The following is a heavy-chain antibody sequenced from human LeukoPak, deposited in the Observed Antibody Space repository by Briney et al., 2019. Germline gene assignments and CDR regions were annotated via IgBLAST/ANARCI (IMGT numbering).Heavy chain of an antibody. CDR3: ARRPGWFDP. Sequence: AGGSLRLSCAASGFTLCSYWMSWVRQAPGKGLEWVANIKEDGSEKYYVDSVKGRFTISRDNAKNSLYLQMNSLRAEDTAVYYCARRPGWFDPWGQGTLVTVSS. V-gene: IGHV3-7*01. CDR1: GFTLCSYW. J-gene: IGHJ5*02. CDR2: IKEDGSEK.